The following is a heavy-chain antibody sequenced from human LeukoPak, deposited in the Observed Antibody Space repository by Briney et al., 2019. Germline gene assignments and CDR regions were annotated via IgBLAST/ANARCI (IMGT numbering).Heavy chain of an antibody. CDR2: IYYSGST. Sequence: SETLSLTCTVSGGSISSGGYYWSWIRQHPGKGLEWIGYIYYSGSTYYNPSLKSRVTISVDTSKNQFSLKLSSVTAADTAVYYCAKVKGGSSWYLFDYWGQGTLVTVSS. CDR1: GGSISSGGYY. V-gene: IGHV4-31*03. D-gene: IGHD6-13*01. J-gene: IGHJ4*02. CDR3: AKVKGGSSWYLFDY.